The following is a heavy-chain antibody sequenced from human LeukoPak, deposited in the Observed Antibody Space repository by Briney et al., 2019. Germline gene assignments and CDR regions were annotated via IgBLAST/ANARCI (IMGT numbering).Heavy chain of an antibody. CDR1: GFAFSSFA. J-gene: IGHJ6*03. V-gene: IGHV3-23*01. Sequence: GGSLRLSCAASGFAFSSFAMGWVRQSPGKGLEWLSTINGGGNTTFYADSVKGRFTISRDNFKNTLYLHMDSLRPDDTAIYYCTKELHVAVAVADYYYFYMDVWGRGTAVTVSS. CDR3: TKELHVAVAVADYYYFYMDV. D-gene: IGHD6-19*01. CDR2: INGGGNTT.